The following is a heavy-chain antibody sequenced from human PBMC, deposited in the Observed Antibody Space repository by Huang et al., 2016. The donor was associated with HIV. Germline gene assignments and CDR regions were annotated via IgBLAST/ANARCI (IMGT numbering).Heavy chain of an antibody. CDR1: GGTFSSFA. CDR3: AGGGANLYYYYHLDV. V-gene: IGHV1-69*13. CDR2: IISIFRVT. J-gene: IGHJ6*03. D-gene: IGHD2-15*01. Sequence: QVQLVQSGAELQKPGSSVRVSCKASGGTFSSFAISWLRQAPGHRLEWMGGIISIFRVTNYAGKFQDRVTITADESTSTAYMELSSLRSEDTATYYCAGGGANLYYYYHLDVWGKGTTVTVSS.